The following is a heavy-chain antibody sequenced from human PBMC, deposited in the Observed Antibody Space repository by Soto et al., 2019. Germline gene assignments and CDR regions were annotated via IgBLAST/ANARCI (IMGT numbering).Heavy chain of an antibody. J-gene: IGHJ4*02. D-gene: IGHD2-2*01. Sequence: QVQLVESGGGVVQPGRSLRLSCAASGFTFSSYGMHWVRQAPGKGLEWVAVISYDGSNKYYADSVKGRFTISRDNSKNTLYLQMNSLRAEDTAVYYCAKGGPSWGSRSADYWGQGTLVTVSS. CDR1: GFTFSSYG. V-gene: IGHV3-30*18. CDR3: AKGGPSWGSRSADY. CDR2: ISYDGSNK.